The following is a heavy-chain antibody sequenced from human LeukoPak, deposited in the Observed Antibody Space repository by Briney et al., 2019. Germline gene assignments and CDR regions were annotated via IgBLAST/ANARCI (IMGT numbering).Heavy chain of an antibody. J-gene: IGHJ4*02. CDR3: ATYYYDSSGYRDTQDGY. D-gene: IGHD3-22*01. CDR2: INPNSGGT. V-gene: IGHV1-2*02. Sequence: AASVKVSCKASGYTFTGYYMHWVRQAPGQGLEWMGWINPNSGGTNYAQKFQGRVTMTRDMSTSTVYMELSSLRSEDTAVYYCATYYYDSSGYRDTQDGYWGQGTLVTVSS. CDR1: GYTFTGYY.